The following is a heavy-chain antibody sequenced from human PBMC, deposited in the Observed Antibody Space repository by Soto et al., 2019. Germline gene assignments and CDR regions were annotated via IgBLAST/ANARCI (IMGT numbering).Heavy chain of an antibody. CDR1: GFSLSTSGMC. D-gene: IGHD3-10*01. Sequence: SGPAGEPTQTLTLTCTFSGFSLSTSGMCVSWIRQPPGKALEWLALIDWDDDKYYSTSLKTRLTISKDTSKNQVVLTMTNMDPVDTATYYCARIVQRGSGKYYYYYYGMDVWGQGTTVTVSS. CDR3: ARIVQRGSGKYYYYYYGMDV. CDR2: IDWDDDK. V-gene: IGHV2-70*01. J-gene: IGHJ6*02.